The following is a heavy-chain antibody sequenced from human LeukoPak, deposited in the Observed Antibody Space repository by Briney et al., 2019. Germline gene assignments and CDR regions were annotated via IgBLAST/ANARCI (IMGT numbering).Heavy chain of an antibody. CDR2: ISGDGGST. CDR3: AKDYGQLWWFDP. D-gene: IGHD6-6*01. V-gene: IGHV3-43*02. Sequence: GGSLRLSCAASGFTFDDYAMHWVRQAPGKGLEWVSLISGDGGSTYYADSVKGRFTISRDNSKNSPYLQMNSLRTEDTALYYCAKDYGQLWWFDPWGQGTLVTVSS. CDR1: GFTFDDYA. J-gene: IGHJ5*02.